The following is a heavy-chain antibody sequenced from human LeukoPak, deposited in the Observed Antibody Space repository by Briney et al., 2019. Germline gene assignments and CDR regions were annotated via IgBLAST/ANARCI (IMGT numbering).Heavy chain of an antibody. CDR2: ISSSGSTI. Sequence: GGSLRLSCAASGFTFSSYEMNWVRQAPGKGLEWVSYISSSGSTIYYADSVKGRFTISRDNAKNSLYLQMNSLRAEDTAVYYCARGGYSSSWYSNWGQGTLVTVSS. D-gene: IGHD6-13*01. CDR3: ARGGYSSSWYSN. CDR1: GFTFSSYE. J-gene: IGHJ4*02. V-gene: IGHV3-48*03.